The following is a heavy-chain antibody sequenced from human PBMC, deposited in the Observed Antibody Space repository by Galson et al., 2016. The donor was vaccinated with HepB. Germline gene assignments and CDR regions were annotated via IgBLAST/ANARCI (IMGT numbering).Heavy chain of an antibody. CDR2: NSGSGGLSASGGST. D-gene: IGHD3-9*01. CDR3: AREPVRLDDLLTGLPKNPDY. Sequence: SLRLSCAASGFTFRAYGMSWVRQAPGKWLEWVSTNSGSGGLSASGGSTHYADSVKGRFTISRDNAKNSLYLQMNSLRAEDTAVYYCAREPVRLDDLLTGLPKNPDYWGQGTLVTVSS. V-gene: IGHV3-23*01. J-gene: IGHJ4*02. CDR1: GFTFRAYG.